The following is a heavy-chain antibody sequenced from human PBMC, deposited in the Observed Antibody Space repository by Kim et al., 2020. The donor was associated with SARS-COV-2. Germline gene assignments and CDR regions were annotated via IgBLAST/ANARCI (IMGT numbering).Heavy chain of an antibody. CDR1: GFTFDTFW. J-gene: IGHJ5*02. CDR3: ARDFWTVSP. V-gene: IGHV3-74*01. Sequence: GGSLRLSCEASGFTFDTFWMHWVRQGPDKGLVWVSGISTDGRETVYANSVKGRFTISRDNTKNTVYLQMTSLRADDTAVYYCARDFWTVSPWGQGTLVSVFS. CDR2: ISTDGRET. D-gene: IGHD1-1*01.